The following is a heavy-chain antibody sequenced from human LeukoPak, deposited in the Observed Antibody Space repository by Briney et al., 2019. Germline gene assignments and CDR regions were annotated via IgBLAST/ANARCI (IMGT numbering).Heavy chain of an antibody. Sequence: ASVKVSCKASGYTFTMYYIHWVRQAPGQGLEWMGMINPSDGATTYAQRFQGRVTMTRDMSTTTVYMDLRSLRSEDTAVYFCAGEQRGWRRGILGGLFASYYTYYYMDVWGRGTTVTVSS. J-gene: IGHJ6*03. V-gene: IGHV1-46*01. CDR2: INPSDGAT. CDR1: GYTFTMYY. CDR3: AGEQRGWRRGILGGLFASYYTYYYMDV. D-gene: IGHD3-16*01.